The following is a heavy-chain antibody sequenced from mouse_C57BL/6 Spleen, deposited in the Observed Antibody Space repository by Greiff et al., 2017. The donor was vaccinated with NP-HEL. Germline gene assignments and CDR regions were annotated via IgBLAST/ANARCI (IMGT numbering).Heavy chain of an antibody. Sequence: VQLVESGPGLVQPSQCLSITCTVSGFSLTSYGVHWVRQSPGKGLEWLGVICRGGSTDYNAAFMSRLGITKDNSTSQVFFKRNSLQADDTAIYYCGGWLLNAMDYWGQGTSVTVSS. CDR2: ICRGGST. CDR1: GFSLTSYG. J-gene: IGHJ4*01. CDR3: GGWLLNAMDY. D-gene: IGHD2-3*01. V-gene: IGHV2-5*01.